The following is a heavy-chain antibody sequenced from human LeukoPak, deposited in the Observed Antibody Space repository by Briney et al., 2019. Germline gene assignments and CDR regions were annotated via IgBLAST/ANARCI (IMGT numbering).Heavy chain of an antibody. D-gene: IGHD5-24*01. CDR3: ARARGSYAFDI. CDR2: IYSGGST. V-gene: IGHV3-53*01. CDR1: GFTVSSNY. Sequence: GSLRLSCAASGFTVSSNYMSWVRQAPGKGLEWVSVIYSGGSTYYADSVKGRFTISRDNAKNSQYLQMNSLRDEDTAVYYCARARGSYAFDIWGQGTMVTVSS. J-gene: IGHJ3*02.